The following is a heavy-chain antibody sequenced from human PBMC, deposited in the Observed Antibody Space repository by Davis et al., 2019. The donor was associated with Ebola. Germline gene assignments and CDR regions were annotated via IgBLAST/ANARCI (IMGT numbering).Heavy chain of an antibody. J-gene: IGHJ4*02. V-gene: IGHV3-30*18. CDR2: ISYDGSSK. Sequence: GESLKISCAASGFTFRRYGMHWVRQAPGKGLEWVAVISYDGSSKYYADSVKGRFTISRDNSKNTLYLQMNSLRAEDTAVYYCAKDKDSSSWPCDYWGQGTLVTVSS. CDR3: AKDKDSSSWPCDY. CDR1: GFTFRRYG. D-gene: IGHD6-13*01.